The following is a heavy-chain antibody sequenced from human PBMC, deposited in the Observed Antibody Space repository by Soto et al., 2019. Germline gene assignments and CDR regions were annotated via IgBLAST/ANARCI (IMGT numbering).Heavy chain of an antibody. V-gene: IGHV3-11*01. Sequence: GGSLRLSCAASGFTFSDYYMSWIRQAPGKGLEWVSYISSSGSTIYYADSVKGRFTISRDNAKNSLYLQMNSLRAEDTAVYYCASDFWSGYLIQNHYYYYMDVWGKGTTVTVSS. CDR2: ISSSGSTI. CDR1: GFTFSDYY. D-gene: IGHD3-3*01. CDR3: ASDFWSGYLIQNHYYYYMDV. J-gene: IGHJ6*03.